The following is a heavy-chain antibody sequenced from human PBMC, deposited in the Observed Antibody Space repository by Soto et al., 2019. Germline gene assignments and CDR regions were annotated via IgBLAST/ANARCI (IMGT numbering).Heavy chain of an antibody. CDR1: GFTFSSYG. J-gene: IGHJ3*02. Sequence: QVQLVESGGGVVQPGRSLRLSCAASGFTFSSYGMHWVRQAPGKGLEWVAVISYDGRSKYYADSVQGRFTISRDNSKNKLYLQMNSLRAEDTAVYYCAKERYYYALWDAFDIWGQGTMVTVSP. CDR2: ISYDGRSK. D-gene: IGHD3-10*01. CDR3: AKERYYYALWDAFDI. V-gene: IGHV3-30*18.